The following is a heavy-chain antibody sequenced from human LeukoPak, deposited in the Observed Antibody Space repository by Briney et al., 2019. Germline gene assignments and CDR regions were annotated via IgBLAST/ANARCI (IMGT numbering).Heavy chain of an antibody. J-gene: IGHJ6*02. CDR2: IIPILGIA. V-gene: IGHV1-69*04. Sequence: SVKVSCKASGGTFGSYAISWVRQAPGQGLEWMGRIIPILGIANYAQKFQGRVTITADKSTSTAYMELSSLRSEDTAVYYCARERLVAARYYYYGMDVWGQGTTVTVSS. CDR1: GGTFGSYA. D-gene: IGHD2-15*01. CDR3: ARERLVAARYYYYGMDV.